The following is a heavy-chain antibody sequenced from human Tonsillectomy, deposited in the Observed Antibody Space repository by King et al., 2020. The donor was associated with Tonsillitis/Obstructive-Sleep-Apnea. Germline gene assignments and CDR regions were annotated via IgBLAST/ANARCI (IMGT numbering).Heavy chain of an antibody. CDR2: IYWDDDK. J-gene: IGHJ6*04. D-gene: IGHD2-2*01. V-gene: IGHV2-5*02. CDR1: GFSLTTSGVG. Sequence: ITLQESGPTLVKPPQTLTLTCTFSGFSLTTSGVGVGWIRQPPGKALEWLAIIYWDDDKRYSPSLKSRLTITKDTSKNQVVLTMTNMDPVDTATYYCAHSYCGSSTCRREDVWGKGTTVTVSS. CDR3: AHSYCGSSTCRREDV.